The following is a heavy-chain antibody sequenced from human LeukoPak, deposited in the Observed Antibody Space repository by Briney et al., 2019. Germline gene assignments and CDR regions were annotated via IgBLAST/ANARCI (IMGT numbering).Heavy chain of an antibody. Sequence: ASETLSLTCTVSGGPINSGEYYWSWIRQAPGRGLEWIGYIYYNGRTYSNPSLQSRLALSVDTSRSQFSLKLNSVTVADTAVYYCARYYDLLPHMDVWGRGTTVTVSS. CDR2: IYYNGRT. D-gene: IGHD3-22*01. J-gene: IGHJ6*03. CDR3: ARYYDLLPHMDV. V-gene: IGHV4-30-4*08. CDR1: GGPINSGEYY.